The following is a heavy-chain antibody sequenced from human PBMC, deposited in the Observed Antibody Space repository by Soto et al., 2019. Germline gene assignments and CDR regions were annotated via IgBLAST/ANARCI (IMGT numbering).Heavy chain of an antibody. CDR3: AKDRYDILTGYSQDGMDV. J-gene: IGHJ6*02. V-gene: IGHV3-23*01. D-gene: IGHD3-9*01. CDR1: GFTFSSYA. Sequence: GSLRLSCAASGFTFSSYAMSWVRQAPGKGLEWVSAISGSGGSTYYADSVKGRFTISRDNSKNTLYLQMNSLRAEDTAVYYCAKDRYDILTGYSQDGMDVWGQGTTVTVSS. CDR2: ISGSGGST.